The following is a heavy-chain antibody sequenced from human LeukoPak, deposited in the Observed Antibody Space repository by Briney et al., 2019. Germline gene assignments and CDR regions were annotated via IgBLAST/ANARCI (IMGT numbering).Heavy chain of an antibody. J-gene: IGHJ6*02. CDR3: ARHDRGHYFGLDV. CDR2: IYPGDSDT. V-gene: IGHV5-51*01. Sequence: GGSLKISCKGSGYDFSIYWIAWVRQMPGKGLEWMGIIYPGDSDTRYSPSFQGQVTISADKSISTAYLQWSSLKASDSAMYYCARHDRGHYFGLDVWGQGTTVTVSS. CDR1: GYDFSIYW.